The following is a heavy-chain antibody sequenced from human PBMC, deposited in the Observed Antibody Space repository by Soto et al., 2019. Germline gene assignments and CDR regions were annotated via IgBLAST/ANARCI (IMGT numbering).Heavy chain of an antibody. J-gene: IGHJ4*02. CDR2: IWYDGSNK. CDR1: GFTFSSYG. Sequence: GGSLRLSYAVSGFTFSSYGMHWDRQAPGKGPEWVAVIWYDGSNKYYADSGKGRFTISRDNSKNTLYLQMNSLGVEDTAVYYCVRDQRGYYDSSGGFDYWGQGTLVTVSS. CDR3: VRDQRGYYDSSGGFDY. D-gene: IGHD3-22*01. V-gene: IGHV3-33*01.